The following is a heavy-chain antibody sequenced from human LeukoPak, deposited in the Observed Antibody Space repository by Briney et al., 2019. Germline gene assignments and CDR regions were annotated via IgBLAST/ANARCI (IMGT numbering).Heavy chain of an antibody. J-gene: IGHJ5*02. CDR2: IYHSGST. Sequence: SETLSLTCAVYGGSFSGYYWSWIRQPPGKGLEWIGYIYHSGSTYYNPSLKSRVTISVDRSKNQFSLKLSSVTAADTAVYYCARLRFSWFDPWGQGTLVTVSS. CDR3: ARLRFSWFDP. V-gene: IGHV4-34*01. CDR1: GGSFSGYY. D-gene: IGHD3-3*01.